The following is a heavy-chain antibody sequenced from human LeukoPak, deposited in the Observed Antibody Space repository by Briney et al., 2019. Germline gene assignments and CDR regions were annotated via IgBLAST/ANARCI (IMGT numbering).Heavy chain of an antibody. CDR3: ARVQSDAFDI. CDR1: GGSISSYY. D-gene: IGHD4-11*01. Sequence: SETLSLTCTVSGGSISSYYWSWIRQPPGKGLEWIGYNYYSGSTNYNPSLKSRVTISVDTSKNQFSLKLSSVTAADTAVYYCARVQSDAFDIWGQGTMVTVSS. CDR2: NYYSGST. V-gene: IGHV4-59*01. J-gene: IGHJ3*02.